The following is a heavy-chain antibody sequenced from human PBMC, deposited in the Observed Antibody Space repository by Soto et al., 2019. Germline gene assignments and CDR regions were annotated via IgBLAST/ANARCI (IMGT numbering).Heavy chain of an antibody. CDR1: GDSVSSNNAA. CDR2: TYYRSNWNR. D-gene: IGHD1-26*01. V-gene: IGHV6-1*01. CDR3: ARGVAGSGFDY. J-gene: IGHJ4*02. Sequence: PPQTLSLTCDICGDSVSSNNAAWSWTRQSPSRGLEWLGRTYYRSNWNRDYAVSMRGRITINPDTSKNQFSLQLNSVTPEDTAVYYCARGVAGSGFDYWVQGTLVTVSS.